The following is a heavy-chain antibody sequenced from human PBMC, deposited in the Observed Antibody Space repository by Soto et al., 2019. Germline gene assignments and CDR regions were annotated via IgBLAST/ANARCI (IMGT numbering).Heavy chain of an antibody. CDR3: ARDSGYSYGSAFDI. CDR2: IWYDGSNK. CDR1: GFTFSSYG. J-gene: IGHJ3*02. V-gene: IGHV3-33*01. D-gene: IGHD5-18*01. Sequence: GGSLRLSCAASGFTFSSYGMHWVRQAPGKGLEWVAVIWYDGSNKYYADSVKGRFTISRDNSKNTLYLQMNSLRAEDTAVYYRARDSGYSYGSAFDIWGQGTMVTVSS.